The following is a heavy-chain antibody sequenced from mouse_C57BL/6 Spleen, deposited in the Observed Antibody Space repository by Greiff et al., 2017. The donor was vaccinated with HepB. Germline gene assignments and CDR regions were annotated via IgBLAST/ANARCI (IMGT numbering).Heavy chain of an antibody. V-gene: IGHV1-42*01. CDR2: INPSTGGT. D-gene: IGHD1-1*01. Sequence: VHVKQSGPELVKPGASVKISCKASGYSFTGYYMNWVKQSPEKSLEWIGEINPSTGGTTYNQKFKAKATLTVDKSSSTAYMQLKSLTSEDSAVYYCARRMDYYGSSFDYWGQGTTLTVSS. J-gene: IGHJ2*01. CDR1: GYSFTGYY. CDR3: ARRMDYYGSSFDY.